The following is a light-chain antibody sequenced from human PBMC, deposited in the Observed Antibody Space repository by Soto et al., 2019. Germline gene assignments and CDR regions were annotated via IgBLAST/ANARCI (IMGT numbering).Light chain of an antibody. V-gene: IGLV1-40*01. CDR1: SSNIGAGYD. Sequence: QSVLTQPPSVSGAPGQRVAISCTGSSSNIGAGYDVHWYQHLPGTAPKVLIYGDSNRPSGVPDRFSGSKSGTSASLAITGLQAEDEADYYCQTYDRSLGGYVFGTGTKLTVL. J-gene: IGLJ1*01. CDR3: QTYDRSLGGYV. CDR2: GDS.